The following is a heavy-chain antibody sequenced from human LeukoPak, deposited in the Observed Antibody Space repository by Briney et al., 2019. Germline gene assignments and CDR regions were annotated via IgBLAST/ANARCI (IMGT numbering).Heavy chain of an antibody. CDR3: ARSYRGAGVGDAFDI. D-gene: IGHD3-3*01. CDR1: GFTFSSYS. J-gene: IGHJ3*02. Sequence: PGGSLRLSCAASGFTFSSYSMNWVRQAPGKGLEWVSYISSSSSTIYYADSVKGRFTISRDNAKNSLYLQMNSLRAEDTAVYYCARSYRGAGVGDAFDIWGQGTMVTVSS. CDR2: ISSSSSTI. V-gene: IGHV3-48*04.